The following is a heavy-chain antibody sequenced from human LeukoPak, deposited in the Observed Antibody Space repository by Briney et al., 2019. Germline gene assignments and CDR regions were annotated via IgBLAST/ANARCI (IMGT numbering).Heavy chain of an antibody. CDR3: ARGDTAMMTDAFDI. CDR1: GFTVSSNY. V-gene: IGHV3-66*01. CDR2: IYSGGST. D-gene: IGHD5-18*01. J-gene: IGHJ3*02. Sequence: PGGSLRLSCAASGFTVSSNYMSWVRQAPGKGLEWVSVIYSGGSTYYADSVKGRFTISRDNSKNTLYLQMNSLRAEDTAVYYCARGDTAMMTDAFDIWGQGTMVTVSS.